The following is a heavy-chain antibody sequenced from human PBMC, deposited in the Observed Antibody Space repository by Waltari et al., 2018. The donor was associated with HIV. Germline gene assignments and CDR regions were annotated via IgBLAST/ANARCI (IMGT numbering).Heavy chain of an antibody. CDR3: ARLKGPQTADNWFDP. V-gene: IGHV1-18*01. CDR2: VSTYSGDT. J-gene: IGHJ5*02. Sequence: QAHLEQSGPEVRAPGASVRVSCKTSGYTFFTYDVTWVRQVPGQGLEWMGWVSTYSGDTKYAQKFQGRVTMTTDTSTATAFLELNSLTPGDTAVYFCARLKGPQTADNWFDPWGQGTLLIVSS. CDR1: GYTFFTYD.